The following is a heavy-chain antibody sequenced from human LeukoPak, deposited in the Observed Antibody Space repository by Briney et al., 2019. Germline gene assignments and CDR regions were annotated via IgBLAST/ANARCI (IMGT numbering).Heavy chain of an antibody. CDR3: ARVIGYDQLDY. J-gene: IGHJ4*02. CDR2: VNLQGST. D-gene: IGHD5-12*01. V-gene: IGHV4-4*02. CDR1: GASITRPNY. Sequence: SPTLSLTCGVSGASITRPNYWSWVRQPPGKGLECIGEVNLQGSTNYNPSLMGRVAISVDMSENHISLQLTSVTAADTAVYYCARVIGYDQLDYWGQGTLVTVSS.